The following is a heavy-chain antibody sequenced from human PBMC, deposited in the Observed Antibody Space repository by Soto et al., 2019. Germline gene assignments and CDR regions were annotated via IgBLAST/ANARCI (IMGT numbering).Heavy chain of an antibody. V-gene: IGHV3-33*01. D-gene: IGHD1-1*01. J-gene: IGHJ3*02. CDR1: GFTFSSYG. Sequence: LRLSCAASGFTFSSYGMHWVRQAPGKGLEWVAVIWYDGSNKYYADSVKGRFTISRDNSKNTLYLQMNSLRAEDTAVYYCARAGTRNGAFDIWGQGTMVTVS. CDR3: ARAGTRNGAFDI. CDR2: IWYDGSNK.